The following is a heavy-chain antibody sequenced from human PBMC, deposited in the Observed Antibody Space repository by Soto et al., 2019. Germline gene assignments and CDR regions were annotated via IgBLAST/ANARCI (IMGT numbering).Heavy chain of an antibody. CDR3: ARTYGGYYDY. J-gene: IGHJ4*02. V-gene: IGHV4-59*01. Sequence: SEPLSRTCTVSGCSISSYYWSWIRQPPGKGLEWIGYIYYSGSTNYNPSLKSRVTISVDTSKNQFSLKLRSVTAADTAVYYCARTYGGYYDYWGQGTLVTVS. CDR1: GCSISSYY. D-gene: IGHD2-8*01. CDR2: IYYSGST.